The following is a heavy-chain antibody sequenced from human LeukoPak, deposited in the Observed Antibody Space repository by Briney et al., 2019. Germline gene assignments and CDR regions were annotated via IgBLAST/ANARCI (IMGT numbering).Heavy chain of an antibody. V-gene: IGHV4-59*04. D-gene: IGHD3-16*01. J-gene: IGHJ4*02. CDR3: ARKGGMWAPDY. CDR2: IYYSGST. CDR1: GGSISSYY. Sequence: SETLSLTCTVSGGSISSYYWSWIRQPPGKGLEWIGYIYYSGSTYYNPSLKSRVTISVDTSKNQFSLKLSSVTAADTAVYYCARKGGMWAPDYWGQGTLVTVSS.